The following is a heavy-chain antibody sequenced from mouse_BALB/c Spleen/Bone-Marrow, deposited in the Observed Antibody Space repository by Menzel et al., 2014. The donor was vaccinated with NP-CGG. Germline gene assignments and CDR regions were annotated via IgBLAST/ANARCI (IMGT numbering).Heavy chain of an antibody. CDR3: ARRNRANYAMDY. CDR2: INPGSGGT. CDR1: GHDFTNYL. J-gene: IGHJ4*01. Sequence: VQLQQSGAELVRPGTSVKVSCKASGHDFTNYLLEWVKQRPGQGLEWIGVINPGSGGTKYNEKFKGKATLTVDKSSSTAYMQLKSLRSDDSAVYFCARRNRANYAMDYWGQGTSVTVSS. D-gene: IGHD3-1*01. V-gene: IGHV1-54*01.